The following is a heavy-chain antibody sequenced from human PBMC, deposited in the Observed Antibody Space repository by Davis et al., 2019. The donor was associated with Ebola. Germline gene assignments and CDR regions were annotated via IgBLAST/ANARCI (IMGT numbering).Heavy chain of an antibody. J-gene: IGHJ6*02. D-gene: IGHD5-12*01. V-gene: IGHV3-30*03. CDR2: LSFDGGHT. Sequence: GESLKISCTAFGFSFGTYGMHWVRQAPGKGLEWLQNLSFDGGHTSSIDSVRGRFTSSRDNSKNTLYLQMNSLRSEDTAVYYCARGLGSGYDLGYYYYYGMDVWGQGTTVTVSS. CDR1: GFSFGTYG. CDR3: ARGLGSGYDLGYYYYYGMDV.